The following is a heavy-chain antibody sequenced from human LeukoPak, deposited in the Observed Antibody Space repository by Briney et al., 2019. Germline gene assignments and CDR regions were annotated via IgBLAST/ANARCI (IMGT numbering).Heavy chain of an antibody. Sequence: GGSLRLSCAASGFTFSSYAMSWVRQAPGKGLEWVGRIKSKTDGGTTDYAAPVKGRFTISRDDSKNTLYLQMNSLKTEDTAVYYCTTDPPLEYSSSLGYWGQGTLVTVSS. CDR1: GFTFSSYA. D-gene: IGHD6-6*01. J-gene: IGHJ4*02. V-gene: IGHV3-15*01. CDR3: TTDPPLEYSSSLGY. CDR2: IKSKTDGGTT.